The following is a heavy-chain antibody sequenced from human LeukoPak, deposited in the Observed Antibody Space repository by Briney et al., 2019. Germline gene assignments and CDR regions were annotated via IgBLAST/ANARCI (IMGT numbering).Heavy chain of an antibody. CDR3: ARAQSRTHWDCFDI. CDR1: GYTFTSYG. D-gene: IGHD2-21*01. CDR2: ISTDNGNT. Sequence: GASVKVSCRASGYTFTSYGISWARQAPGRGLEWMGWISTDNGNTNYVQNLQGRVSMTRDTFTSTVYMELRSLRSDDTAVYYCARAQSRTHWDCFDIWGQGTMVTVPS. V-gene: IGHV1-18*01. J-gene: IGHJ3*02.